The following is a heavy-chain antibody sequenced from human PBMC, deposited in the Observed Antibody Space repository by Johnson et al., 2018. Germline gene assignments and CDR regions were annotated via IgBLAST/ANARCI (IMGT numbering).Heavy chain of an antibody. CDR2: ISWNSGSI. CDR1: GFTFDDYA. CDR3: AKDIKGIAAANILDAFDI. J-gene: IGHJ3*02. Sequence: VQLVQSGGGLVQPGRSLRLSCAASGFTFDDYAMHWVRPAPGKGLEWVSGISWNSGSIGYADPVTGRFAIYRDNANNSLYLQMNSLRAEDTALYYCAKDIKGIAAANILDAFDIWGQGTMVTVSS. D-gene: IGHD6-13*01. V-gene: IGHV3-9*01.